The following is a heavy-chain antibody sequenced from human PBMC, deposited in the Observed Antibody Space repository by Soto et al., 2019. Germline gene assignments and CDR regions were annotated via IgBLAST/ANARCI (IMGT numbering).Heavy chain of an antibody. CDR2: INHSGST. J-gene: IGHJ3*02. CDR3: ARGDYYDSSGYYYDDAFDI. V-gene: IGHV4-39*07. D-gene: IGHD3-22*01. CDR1: GGSVSSGSYY. Sequence: SETLSLTCTVSGGSVSSGSYYWSWIRQPPGKGLEWIGEINHSGSTNYNPSLKSRVTISVDTSKNQFSLKLSSVTAADTAVYYCARGDYYDSSGYYYDDAFDIWGQGTMVTVSS.